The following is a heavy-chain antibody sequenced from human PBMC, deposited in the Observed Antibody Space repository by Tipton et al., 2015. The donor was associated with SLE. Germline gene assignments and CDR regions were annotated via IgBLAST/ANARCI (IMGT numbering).Heavy chain of an antibody. Sequence: TLSLTCTVSGGSFSRGSYFWSWIRQHPGKGLEWIGYISYTGSTYYNPSLKSRVTLSVDTSQYQFSLRLSSATAADTAVYFCAGPYGDYGYFHHWGQGTLVTVSS. CDR2: ISYTGST. D-gene: IGHD4-17*01. CDR1: GGSFSRGSYF. V-gene: IGHV4-31*03. J-gene: IGHJ1*01. CDR3: AGPYGDYGYFHH.